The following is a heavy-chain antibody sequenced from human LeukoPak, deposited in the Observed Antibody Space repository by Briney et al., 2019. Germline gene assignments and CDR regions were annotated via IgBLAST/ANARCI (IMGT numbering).Heavy chain of an antibody. J-gene: IGHJ4*02. CDR3: ARRSRDGWYCDY. Sequence: GGSLRLSCAASGFTFSNYAIHWVRQAPGKGLEWVAVISYDGSNKYYAVSVKGRFTISRDNSKNTLYLQMNSLRTEDTAVYYCARRSRDGWYCDYWGQGTLVTVSS. CDR2: ISYDGSNK. D-gene: IGHD5-24*01. V-gene: IGHV3-30*04. CDR1: GFTFSNYA.